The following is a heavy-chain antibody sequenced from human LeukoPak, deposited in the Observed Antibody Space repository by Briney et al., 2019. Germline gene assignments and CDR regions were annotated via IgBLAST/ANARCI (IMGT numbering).Heavy chain of an antibody. CDR3: ARVWEELAYCGGDCYPG. D-gene: IGHD2-21*02. CDR1: GFTFSSYS. Sequence: GGSLRLSCAASGFTFSSYSMNWVRQAPGKGLEWVSSISSSSSYIYYVDSVKGRFTISRDNAKNSLYLQMNSLRAEDTAVYYCARVWEELAYCGGDCYPGWGQGTLVTVSS. CDR2: ISSSSSYI. J-gene: IGHJ4*02. V-gene: IGHV3-21*01.